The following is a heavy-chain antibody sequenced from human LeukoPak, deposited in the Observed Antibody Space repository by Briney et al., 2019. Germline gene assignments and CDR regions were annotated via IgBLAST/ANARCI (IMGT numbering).Heavy chain of an antibody. CDR2: INPSGGST. J-gene: IGHJ4*02. CDR1: GYTFTSYY. D-gene: IGHD3-3*01. CDR3: ARCKYYDFWSGTGAPFDY. V-gene: IGHV1-46*01. Sequence: GASVRVSCRASGYTFTSYYMHWVRQAPDQGLGWMGIINPSGGSTSYAQKFQGRVTMTRDTSTSTVYMELSSLRSEDTAVYYCARCKYYDFWSGTGAPFDYWGQGTLVTVSS.